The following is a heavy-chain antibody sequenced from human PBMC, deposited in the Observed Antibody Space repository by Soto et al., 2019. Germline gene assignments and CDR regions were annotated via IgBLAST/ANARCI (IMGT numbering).Heavy chain of an antibody. D-gene: IGHD3-10*01. CDR3: ARVSREYYGSGIYSPFDY. V-gene: IGHV1-46*01. CDR1: GYTFTSYY. J-gene: IGHJ4*02. Sequence: ASVKVSCKASGYTFTSYYMHWVRQAPGQGLEWMGIINPSGGSTSYAQKFQGRVTMTGDTSTSTVYMELSSLRSEDTAVYYCARVSREYYGSGIYSPFDYWGQGTLVTVSA. CDR2: INPSGGST.